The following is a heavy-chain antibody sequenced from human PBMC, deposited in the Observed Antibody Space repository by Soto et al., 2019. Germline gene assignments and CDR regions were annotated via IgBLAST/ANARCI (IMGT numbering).Heavy chain of an antibody. CDR1: GGSISSYY. Sequence: PSETLSLTCTVSGGSISSYYWSWIRQPPGKGLEWIGYIYYSGSTNYNPSLKSRVTISVDTSKNQFSLKLCSVTAADTAVYYCARTYSSSSYFDYWGQGTLVTVSS. J-gene: IGHJ4*02. D-gene: IGHD6-6*01. V-gene: IGHV4-59*08. CDR2: IYYSGST. CDR3: ARTYSSSSYFDY.